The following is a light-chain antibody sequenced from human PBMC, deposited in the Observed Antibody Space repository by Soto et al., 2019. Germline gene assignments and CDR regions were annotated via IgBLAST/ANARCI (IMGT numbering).Light chain of an antibody. J-gene: IGLJ1*01. Sequence: SYELTQSPSVSVAPGQTATITCGGNNIGSKSVNWYQQKAGQAPVLVMSYDSDRPSGIPERFSGSNSGNTATLTLSRVESGDEADYCCQVWDTRNDHHVFGSGTKLTVL. CDR1: NIGSKS. V-gene: IGLV3-21*01. CDR2: YDS. CDR3: QVWDTRNDHHV.